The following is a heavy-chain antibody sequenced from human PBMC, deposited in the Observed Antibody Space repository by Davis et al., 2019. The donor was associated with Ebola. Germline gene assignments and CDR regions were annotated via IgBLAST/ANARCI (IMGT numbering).Heavy chain of an antibody. CDR1: GFTFSSYS. D-gene: IGHD4-17*01. V-gene: IGHV3-21*01. CDR2: ISSSSSYI. Sequence: GGSLRLSCAASGFTFSSYSMNWVRQAPGKGLEWVSSISSSSSYIYYADSVKGRFTISRDNAKNSLYLQMNSLRAEDTAVYYCARSQSTVTTSWFDPWGQGTLVTVSS. CDR3: ARSQSTVTTSWFDP. J-gene: IGHJ5*02.